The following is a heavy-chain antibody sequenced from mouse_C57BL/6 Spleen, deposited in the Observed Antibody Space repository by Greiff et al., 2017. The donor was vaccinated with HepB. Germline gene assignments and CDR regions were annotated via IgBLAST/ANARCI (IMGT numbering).Heavy chain of an antibody. J-gene: IGHJ2*01. CDR2: IDPSDSYT. CDR3: AREITTVVATRGYYFDY. V-gene: IGHV1-69*01. CDR1: GYTFTSYW. D-gene: IGHD1-1*01. Sequence: VQLQQPGAELVMPGASVKLSCKASGYTFTSYWMHWVKQRPGQGLEWIGEIDPSDSYTNYNQKFKGKSTLTVDKSSSTAYMQLSSLTSEDSAVYYCAREITTVVATRGYYFDYWGQGTTLTVSS.